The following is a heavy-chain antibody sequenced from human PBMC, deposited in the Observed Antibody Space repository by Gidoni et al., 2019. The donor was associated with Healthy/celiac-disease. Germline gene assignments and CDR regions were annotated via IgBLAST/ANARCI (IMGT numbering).Heavy chain of an antibody. CDR1: GFTFDDYA. Sequence: EVQLVESGGGLVQPGRPLRPSCAASGFTFDDYAMHWVRQAPGKGLEWGSGISWNSGSIGYADSVKGRFTISRDNAKNSLYLQMNSLRAEDTALYYCAKVRGEGHDAFDIWGQGTMVTVSS. J-gene: IGHJ3*02. CDR2: ISWNSGSI. D-gene: IGHD3-16*01. CDR3: AKVRGEGHDAFDI. V-gene: IGHV3-9*01.